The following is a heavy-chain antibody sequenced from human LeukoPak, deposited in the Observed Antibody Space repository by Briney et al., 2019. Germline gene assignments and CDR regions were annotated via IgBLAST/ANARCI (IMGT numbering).Heavy chain of an antibody. CDR3: AKDGGNIVVVPAAPDY. Sequence: QPGRSLRLSCAASGVTFSSYAMHWVRQAPGKGLEWVAVISYDGSNKYYADSVKGRFTISRDNSKNTLYLQMNSLRAEDTAVYYCAKDGGNIVVVPAAPDYWGQGTLVTVSS. J-gene: IGHJ4*02. D-gene: IGHD2-2*01. V-gene: IGHV3-30-3*01. CDR1: GVTFSSYA. CDR2: ISYDGSNK.